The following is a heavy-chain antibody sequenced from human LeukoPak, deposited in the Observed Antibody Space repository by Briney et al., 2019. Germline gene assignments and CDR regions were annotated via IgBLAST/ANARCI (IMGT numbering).Heavy chain of an antibody. CDR3: ARGRLYYDSSGYFPNFDY. V-gene: IGHV4-30-4*08. J-gene: IGHJ4*02. CDR1: GGSISGGDYY. CDR2: IYYSGST. Sequence: SETLSLTCTVSGGSISGGDYYWSWIRQPPGKVLERIGYIYYSGSTYYNPSLKSRVTIAVDTSKNLFSLKLSSVTAADTAVYYCARGRLYYDSSGYFPNFDYWGQGTLVTVSS. D-gene: IGHD3-22*01.